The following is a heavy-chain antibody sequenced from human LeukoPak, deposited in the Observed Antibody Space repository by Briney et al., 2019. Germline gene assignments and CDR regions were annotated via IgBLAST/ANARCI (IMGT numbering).Heavy chain of an antibody. J-gene: IGHJ4*02. CDR3: ARGIVGSRDFYFRYYFDY. D-gene: IGHD3/OR15-3a*01. CDR2: INPSGGTT. CDR1: GYTFTSYY. V-gene: IGHV1-46*01. Sequence: ASVKVSCKASGYTFTSYYMHWVRQAPGQGLEWMGLINPSGGTTRYAQKFQGRVTMTRDLSTSTDYMELSSLRSDDTAVYFCARGIVGSRDFYFRYYFDYWGQGTLVTVSS.